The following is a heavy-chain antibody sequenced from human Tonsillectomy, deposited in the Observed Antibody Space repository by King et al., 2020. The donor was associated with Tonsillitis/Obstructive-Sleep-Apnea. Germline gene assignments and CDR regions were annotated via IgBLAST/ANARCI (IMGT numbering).Heavy chain of an antibody. CDR3: AKDPLNYDFRSGPDY. D-gene: IGHD3-3*01. CDR1: GFTFSSYG. CDR2: ISYDGINK. V-gene: IGHV3-30*18. Sequence: VQLVESGGGVVQPGRSLRLSCAASGFTFSSYGMHWVRQAPGKGLEWVAVISYDGINKYYADSVKGRFTISRDNSKNTLYLQMNSLRAEDTAVYYCAKDPLNYDFRSGPDYWGQGTLVTVSS. J-gene: IGHJ4*02.